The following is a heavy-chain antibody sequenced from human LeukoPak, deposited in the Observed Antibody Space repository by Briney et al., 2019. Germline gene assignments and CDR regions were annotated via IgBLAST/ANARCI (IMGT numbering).Heavy chain of an antibody. Sequence: GRSLRLSCAASGFTFSTYAMHWVPQAPGKGLEWVAVISYDGSIKYYGDSVKGRFTISRGNYKNTLYLQMNSLRAEDTAVYYCARDTGYSSGYYFDYWGQGTLVTVSS. CDR1: GFTFSTYA. CDR2: ISYDGSIK. D-gene: IGHD5-18*01. CDR3: ARDTGYSSGYYFDY. J-gene: IGHJ4*02. V-gene: IGHV3-30*04.